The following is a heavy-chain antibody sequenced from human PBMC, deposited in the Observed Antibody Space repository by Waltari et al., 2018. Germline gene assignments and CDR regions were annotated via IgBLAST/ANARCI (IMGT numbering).Heavy chain of an antibody. V-gene: IGHV4-59*01. CDR2: IYYSGST. CDR3: SVGYNWFDP. CDR1: GGSIRSYY. Sequence: QVQLQESGPGLVKPSETLSLTCTVSGGSIRSYYWSWIRQPPGKGLEWIGYIYYSGSTNYNPSLKSRVTISVDTSKNQFSLKLSSVTAADTAVYYCSVGYNWFDPWGQGTLVTVSS. J-gene: IGHJ5*02. D-gene: IGHD3-16*01.